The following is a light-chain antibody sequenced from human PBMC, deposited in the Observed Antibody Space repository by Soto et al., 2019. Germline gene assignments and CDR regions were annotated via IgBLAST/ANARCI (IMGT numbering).Light chain of an antibody. CDR2: GAS. J-gene: IGKJ5*01. V-gene: IGKV3-20*01. Sequence: EIVMTQSPGTLSLSPGERATLSCRASQSVSSRLAWYQQKPGQAPRLLIYGASTRATGIPARFSGSGSGTDFTLTISRLEPEDFAVYYCQQYDNSPITFGQGTRLEIK. CDR1: QSVSSR. CDR3: QQYDNSPIT.